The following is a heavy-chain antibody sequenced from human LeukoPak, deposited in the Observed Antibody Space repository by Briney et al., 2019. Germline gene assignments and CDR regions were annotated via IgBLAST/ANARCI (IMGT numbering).Heavy chain of an antibody. J-gene: IGHJ4*02. V-gene: IGHV1-2*02. CDR3: ARALGPYSGYDSYYFDY. Sequence: ASVRVSCKASGYTFTGYYMHWVRQAPGQGLEWMGWINPNSGGTNYAQEFQGRVTMTRDTSISTAYMELSRLRSDDTAVYYCARALGPYSGYDSYYFDYWGQGTLVTVSS. D-gene: IGHD5-12*01. CDR1: GYTFTGYY. CDR2: INPNSGGT.